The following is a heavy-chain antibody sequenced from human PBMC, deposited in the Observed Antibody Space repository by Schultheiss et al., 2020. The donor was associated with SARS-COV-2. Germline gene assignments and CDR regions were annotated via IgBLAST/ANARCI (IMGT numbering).Heavy chain of an antibody. CDR1: GGSISRSY. CDR3: ARLHGDYFDRNWFDP. Sequence: SETLSLTCTVSGGSISRSYWSWIRQPAGKGLEWIGRIYTSGSTNYNPSLKSRVTISVDTSKNQFSLKLSSVTAADAAVYYCARLHGDYFDRNWFDPWGQGTLVTVSS. V-gene: IGHV4-4*07. D-gene: IGHD4-17*01. J-gene: IGHJ5*02. CDR2: IYTSGST.